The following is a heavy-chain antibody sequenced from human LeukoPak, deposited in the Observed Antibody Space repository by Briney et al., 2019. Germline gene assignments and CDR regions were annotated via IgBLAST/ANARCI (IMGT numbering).Heavy chain of an antibody. CDR3: ARIYGSGSYYPFDY. CDR1: GFTFSSYS. D-gene: IGHD3-10*01. V-gene: IGHV3-21*01. J-gene: IGHJ4*02. Sequence: GGSLRLSCAASGFTFSSYSMNWVRQAPGKGLEWVSSISSSSSYIYYADSVKGRFTISRDNSKNTLYLQMNSLRAEDTAVYYCARIYGSGSYYPFDYWGQGTLVTVSS. CDR2: ISSSSSYI.